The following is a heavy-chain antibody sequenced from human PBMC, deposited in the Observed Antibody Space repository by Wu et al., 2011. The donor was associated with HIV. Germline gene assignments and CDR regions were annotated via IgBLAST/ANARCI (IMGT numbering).Heavy chain of an antibody. Sequence: PGGPVRLSCVASGFTFSSYWMSWVRQAPGKGLEWVANIKQDGSEKYYVDSVKGRFTISRDNAKKSLYLQMNSLRAEDTAVYYCARGCSTTSCYGSRGSYWGQGTLVTVSS. J-gene: IGHJ4*02. V-gene: IGHV3-7*01. CDR3: ARGCSTTSCYGSRGSY. CDR2: IKQDGSEK. D-gene: IGHD2-2*01. CDR1: GFTFSSYW.